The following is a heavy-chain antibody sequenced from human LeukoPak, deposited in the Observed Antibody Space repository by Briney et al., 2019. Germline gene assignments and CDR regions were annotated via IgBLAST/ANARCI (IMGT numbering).Heavy chain of an antibody. D-gene: IGHD3-10*01. CDR3: TGFDVDYFDY. V-gene: IGHV3-49*04. CDR1: GFTFSSYS. Sequence: EPGGSLRLSCAASGFTFSSYSMNWVRQAPGKGLEWVGFIRSKAYGGTTEYAASVKGRFTISRDDSKSIAYLQMNSLKTEDTAVYYCTGFDVDYFDYWGQGTLVTVSS. CDR2: IRSKAYGGTT. J-gene: IGHJ4*02.